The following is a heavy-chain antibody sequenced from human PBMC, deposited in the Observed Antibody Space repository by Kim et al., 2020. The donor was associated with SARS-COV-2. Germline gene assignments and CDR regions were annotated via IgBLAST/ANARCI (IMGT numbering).Heavy chain of an antibody. CDR2: IYYSGST. CDR1: GGSISSYY. CDR3: ARHQYYDYYYGMDV. J-gene: IGHJ6*02. V-gene: IGHV4-59*08. Sequence: SETLSLTCTVSGGSISSYYWSWIRQPPGKGLEWIGYIYYSGSTNYNPSLKSRVTISVDTSKNQFSLKLSSVTAADTAVYYCARHQYYDYYYGMDVWGQGTTVTVSS.